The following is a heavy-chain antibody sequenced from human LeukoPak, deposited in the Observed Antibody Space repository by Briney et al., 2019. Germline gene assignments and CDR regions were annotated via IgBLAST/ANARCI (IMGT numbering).Heavy chain of an antibody. J-gene: IGHJ2*01. CDR3: TRVNWYFDL. V-gene: IGHV4-30-4*08. CDR1: GDSISSTEYY. Sequence: SETLSLTCTVSGDSISSTEYYWGWVRQPPGKGLEWIGYIYNSGTAYYNPSLKSRVTVSVDTSKNQFSLKLTSVTAADTAVYYCTRVNWYFDLWGRGTLVTVSS. CDR2: IYNSGTA.